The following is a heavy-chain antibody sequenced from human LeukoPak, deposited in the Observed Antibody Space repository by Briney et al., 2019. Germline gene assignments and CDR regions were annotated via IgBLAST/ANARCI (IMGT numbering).Heavy chain of an antibody. D-gene: IGHD2-15*01. CDR1: GSSISSHY. V-gene: IGHV4-59*11. CDR3: GRDALVGYFSYYYMDV. Sequence: RASETLSLTCTVSGSSISSHYWTWIRQSPVKGLEWIGDISNSGSTSYNPSLKSRVTISIDTSKNQFSLKLSSVTAADTAVYYCGRDALVGYFSYYYMDVWGTGTTVTVSS. J-gene: IGHJ6*03. CDR2: ISNSGST.